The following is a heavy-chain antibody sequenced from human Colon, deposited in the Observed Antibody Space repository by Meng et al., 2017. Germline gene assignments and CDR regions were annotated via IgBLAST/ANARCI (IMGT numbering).Heavy chain of an antibody. CDR1: GFDFSGSA. V-gene: IGHV3-73*01. D-gene: IGHD3-16*01. Sequence: EVQLVGAGGGLVQPGRSLKLSCAASGFDFSGSAIHWVRQASGRGLEWIARVRSKRNNYETAYAASMNGRFTVSRDDSENTASLQMNSLEIEDTAVYYCVSLYSYGDFWGQGTLVTVSS. CDR3: VSLYSYGDF. J-gene: IGHJ4*02. CDR2: VRSKRNNYET.